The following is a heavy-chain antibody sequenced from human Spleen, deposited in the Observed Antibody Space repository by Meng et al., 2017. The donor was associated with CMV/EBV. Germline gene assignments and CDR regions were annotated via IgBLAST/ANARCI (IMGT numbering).Heavy chain of an antibody. J-gene: IGHJ6*02. D-gene: IGHD2-15*01. CDR2: INPNSGGT. CDR3: ARVKRYCTGGTCSSTGYYGMDV. V-gene: IGHV1-2*02. Sequence: ASVKVSYKASGYNFTGYYIHWVRQAPGQGLEWMGWINPNSGGTNYAQKFQGRITMTGDTSITTAYMELSRLRSDDMAVYHCARVKRYCTGGTCSSTGYYGMDVWGQGTTVTVSS. CDR1: GYNFTGYY.